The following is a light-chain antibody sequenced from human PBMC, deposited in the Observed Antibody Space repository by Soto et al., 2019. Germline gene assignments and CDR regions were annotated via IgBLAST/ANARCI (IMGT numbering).Light chain of an antibody. V-gene: IGKV3-15*01. CDR3: QQYNNWLQT. CDR1: QSVSSN. Sequence: EIVMTQSPATLSVSPGERATLSCRASQSVSSNSAWYQQKPGQAPRLLIYGASTRATGIPARFSGSGSGTEFTLTISSLQSEDFAVYYCQQYNNWLQTFGQGTRLEIK. CDR2: GAS. J-gene: IGKJ5*01.